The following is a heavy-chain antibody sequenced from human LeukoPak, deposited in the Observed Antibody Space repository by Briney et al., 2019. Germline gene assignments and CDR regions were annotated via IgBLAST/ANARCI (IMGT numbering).Heavy chain of an antibody. Sequence: PGGSLRLSCAASGFTFSGAAMHWVRQASGKGLEWVGRIRDKPNSYATAYGASVTGRFTISRDDSNKMAYLQMNSLKIEDTAVYYCVRRFEGGNYGMDVWGQGTTVIVFS. CDR2: IRDKPNSYAT. J-gene: IGHJ6*02. CDR1: GFTFSGAA. V-gene: IGHV3-73*01. D-gene: IGHD1-26*01. CDR3: VRRFEGGNYGMDV.